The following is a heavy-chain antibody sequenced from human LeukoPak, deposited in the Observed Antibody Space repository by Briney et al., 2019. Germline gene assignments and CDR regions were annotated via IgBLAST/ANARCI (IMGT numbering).Heavy chain of an antibody. CDR2: INPNSGGT. J-gene: IGHJ4*02. V-gene: IGHV1-2*06. D-gene: IGHD5-18*01. CDR1: GYTFTGYY. CDR3: ARDLQPRGYSYGLSGC. Sequence: ASVKVSCKASGYTFTGYYMHWVRQAPGQGLEWMGRINPNSGGTNYAQKFQGRVTMTRDTSISTAYMELSRLRSDDTAVYYCARDLQPRGYSYGLSGCWGQGTLVTVSS.